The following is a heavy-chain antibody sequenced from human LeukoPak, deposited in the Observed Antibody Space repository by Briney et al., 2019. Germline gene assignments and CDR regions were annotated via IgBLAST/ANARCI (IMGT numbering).Heavy chain of an antibody. J-gene: IGHJ4*02. V-gene: IGHV4-34*01. D-gene: IGHD3-22*01. Sequence: SETLSLTCAVYGGSFSGYYWSWIRQPPGKGLEWIGEINHSGSTNYDPSLKSRVTISVDTSKNQFSLKLSSVTAADTAVYYCARELIYDSSGYITSPGPYDYWGRGTLVTVSS. CDR3: ARELIYDSSGYITSPGPYDY. CDR1: GGSFSGYY. CDR2: INHSGST.